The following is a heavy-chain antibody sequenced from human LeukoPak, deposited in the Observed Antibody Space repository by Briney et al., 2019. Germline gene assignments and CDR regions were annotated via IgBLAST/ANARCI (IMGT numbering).Heavy chain of an antibody. CDR2: IYSGGST. CDR3: ARIIKRPIPAAGFDY. J-gene: IGHJ4*02. Sequence: GGSLRLSCAASGFTVSSNYMSWVCQAPGKGLEWVSVIYSGGSTYYADSVKGRFTISRDNSKNTLYLQMNSLRAEDTAVYHCARIIKRPIPAAGFDYWGQGTLVTVSS. V-gene: IGHV3-66*01. D-gene: IGHD2-2*01. CDR1: GFTVSSNY.